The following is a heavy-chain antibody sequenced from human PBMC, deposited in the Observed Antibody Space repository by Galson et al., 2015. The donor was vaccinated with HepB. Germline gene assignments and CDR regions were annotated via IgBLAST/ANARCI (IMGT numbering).Heavy chain of an antibody. J-gene: IGHJ6*04. CDR2: IIPIFGTA. V-gene: IGHV1-69*13. D-gene: IGHD2-2*01. Sequence: SVKVSCKASGGTFSSYAISWVRQAPGQGLEWMGGIIPIFGTANYAQKFQGRVTITADESTSTAYMELSSLRSEDTAVYYCARDSEYQLLVSSASMDVWGKGTTVTVSS. CDR1: GGTFSSYA. CDR3: ARDSEYQLLVSSASMDV.